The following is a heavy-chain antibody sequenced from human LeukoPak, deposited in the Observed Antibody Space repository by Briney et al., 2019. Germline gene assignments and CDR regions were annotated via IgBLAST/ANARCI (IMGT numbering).Heavy chain of an antibody. CDR2: MNPNRGNP. V-gene: IGHV1-8*01. J-gene: IGHJ4*02. Sequence: ASAKASRKASGYTLTGDAIDCVRQATEQRHGWLGWMNPNRGNPGYTQKFQGRVTMTRNTSISTAHMELSSLRSEDTAVYYCARGYTGYDTLTPKRTYYFDFWGQGTLVTVSS. CDR1: GYTLTGDA. D-gene: IGHD3-9*01. CDR3: ARGYTGYDTLTPKRTYYFDF.